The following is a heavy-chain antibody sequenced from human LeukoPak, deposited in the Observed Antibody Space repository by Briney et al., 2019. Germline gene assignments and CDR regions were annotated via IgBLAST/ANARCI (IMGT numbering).Heavy chain of an antibody. CDR1: GFTFDDYG. J-gene: IGHJ6*03. CDR3: ARDRGQTGYYWSYYYYMDV. D-gene: IGHD3-9*01. Sequence: GGSLRLSCAASGFTFDDYGMSWVRQAPGKGLEWVSSVNWNAGSTGYADSVKGRFTISRDNAQNSLYLQMNSLRAEDTAVYYCARDRGQTGYYWSYYYYMDVWGIGTTVTVSS. CDR2: VNWNAGST. V-gene: IGHV3-20*04.